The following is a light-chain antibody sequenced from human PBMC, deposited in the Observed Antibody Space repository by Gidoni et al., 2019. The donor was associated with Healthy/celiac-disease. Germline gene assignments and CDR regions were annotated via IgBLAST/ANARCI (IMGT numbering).Light chain of an antibody. V-gene: IGLV2-11*01. CDR3: CSYAGSYTLV. J-gene: IGLJ2*01. CDR1: SSDVGGYNY. Sequence: QSALTQPRSVSGSPGQSVTISCTGTSSDVGGYNYVARYQQHPGKAPKLMIYDVSKRPSGVPDRFSGSKSGNTASLTISVLQAEDEADYYCCSYAGSYTLVFGGGTKLTVL. CDR2: DVS.